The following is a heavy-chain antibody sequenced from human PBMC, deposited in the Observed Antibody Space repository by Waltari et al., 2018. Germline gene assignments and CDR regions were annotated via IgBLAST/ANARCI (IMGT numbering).Heavy chain of an antibody. J-gene: IGHJ4*02. V-gene: IGHV3-23*01. CDR3: AKSPEYSSGWYLDY. CDR1: GFTFTSSP. CDR2: ISGSGGST. Sequence: EVHLLESGGGLVQPGGSLSLSCAASGFTFTSSPMSWVRQGPGKGLEWVSSISGSGGSTYYADSVKGRFTISRDNSKKTLYLQMNSLRAEDTAIYYCAKSPEYSSGWYLDYWGQGTLVTVSS. D-gene: IGHD6-19*01.